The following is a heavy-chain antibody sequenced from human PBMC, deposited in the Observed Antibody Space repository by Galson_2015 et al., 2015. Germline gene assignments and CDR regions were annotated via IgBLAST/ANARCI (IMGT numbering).Heavy chain of an antibody. V-gene: IGHV3-23*01. CDR1: GFTFSSYA. J-gene: IGHJ4*02. Sequence: SLRLSCAASGFTFSSYAMSWVRQAPGKGLEWVSAIRGSGGSTYYADSVKGRFTISRDNSKNTLYLQMNSLRAEDTAVYYCAKDRECSGGSCFDYFDYWGQGTLVTVSS. CDR2: IRGSGGST. CDR3: AKDRECSGGSCFDYFDY. D-gene: IGHD2-15*01.